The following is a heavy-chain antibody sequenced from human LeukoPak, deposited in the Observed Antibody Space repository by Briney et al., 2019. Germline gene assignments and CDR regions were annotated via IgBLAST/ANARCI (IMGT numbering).Heavy chain of an antibody. V-gene: IGHV1-69*13. Sequence: SVNVSCKASGGTFSRYAISWVRQAPGPGLEWMGGIIPIFGTANYAQKFQGRVTITADESTSTAYMELSSLRSEDTAVYYCARVADIVVVPAAAGCYGMDVWGEGATVTVSS. CDR2: IIPIFGTA. J-gene: IGHJ6*04. D-gene: IGHD2-2*01. CDR1: GGTFSRYA. CDR3: ARVADIVVVPAAAGCYGMDV.